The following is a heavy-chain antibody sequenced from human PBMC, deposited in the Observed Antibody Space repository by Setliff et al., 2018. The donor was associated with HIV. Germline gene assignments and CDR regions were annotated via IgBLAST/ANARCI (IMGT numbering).Heavy chain of an antibody. CDR2: IYQSGST. V-gene: IGHV4-38-2*01. D-gene: IGHD3-16*01. Sequence: SETLSLTCAVSGYSISSGYYWGWIRQPPGKGLEWIGTIYQSGSTYYNPSLKSRVTISLGTSKNQFSLKLSSVTAADTAVYYCARVSYDYASYYMDVWDKGTTVTVSS. CDR1: GYSISSGYY. CDR3: ARVSYDYASYYMDV. J-gene: IGHJ6*03.